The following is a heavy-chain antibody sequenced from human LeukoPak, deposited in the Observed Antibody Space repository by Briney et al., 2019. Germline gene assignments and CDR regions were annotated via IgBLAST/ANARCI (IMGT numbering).Heavy chain of an antibody. Sequence: SVKVSCKASGGTFSSYAISWVRQAPGQGLEWMGGIIPIFGTANYAQKFQGRVTITADESTSTAYMELISLRSEDTAVYYCPRNQGFDTDAAGFEPWAREPWSPSPQ. D-gene: IGHD2-15*01. J-gene: IGHJ5*02. CDR2: IIPIFGTA. CDR1: GGTFSSYA. V-gene: IGHV1-69*13. CDR3: PRNQGFDTDAAGFEP.